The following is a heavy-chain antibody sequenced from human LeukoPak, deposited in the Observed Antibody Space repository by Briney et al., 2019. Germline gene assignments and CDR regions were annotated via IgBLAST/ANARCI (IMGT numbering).Heavy chain of an antibody. CDR3: VKERSPFDAFDI. CDR1: GFTFSTYG. J-gene: IGHJ3*02. Sequence: GRSLRLSCATPGFTFSTYGMHWVRQAPGKGLEWVAVIWSDGNNRFYADSVKGRFTFSRDNSKNTLSLQMNSLRAEDTAVYYCVKERSPFDAFDIWGQGTMVTVSS. CDR2: IWSDGNNR. V-gene: IGHV3-33*06.